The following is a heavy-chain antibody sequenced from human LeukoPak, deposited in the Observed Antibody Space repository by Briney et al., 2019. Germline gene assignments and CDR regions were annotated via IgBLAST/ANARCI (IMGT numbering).Heavy chain of an antibody. D-gene: IGHD2-2*01. Sequence: PSETLSLTCTVSGGSISSGSYYWGWIRQPPGKGLEWIGSIYYSGSTYYNPSLKSRVAISVDTSKNQFSLKLSSVTAADTAVYYCARRGIVVVPAAMGDWFDPWGQGTLVTVSP. CDR2: IYYSGST. CDR1: GGSISSGSYY. CDR3: ARRGIVVVPAAMGDWFDP. J-gene: IGHJ5*02. V-gene: IGHV4-39*01.